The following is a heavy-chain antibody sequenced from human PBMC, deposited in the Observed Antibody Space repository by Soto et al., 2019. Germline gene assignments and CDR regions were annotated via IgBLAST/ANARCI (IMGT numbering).Heavy chain of an antibody. J-gene: IGHJ5*02. Sequence: GGSLRLSCTASGFTFGDYAMSWFRQAPGKGLEWVGFIRSKAYGGTTEYAASVKGRFTISRDDSKSIAYLQMNSLKTEDTAVYYCTRDYLTYYYGSGSYLRGNWFDPWGQGTLVTVSS. V-gene: IGHV3-49*03. CDR3: TRDYLTYYYGSGSYLRGNWFDP. D-gene: IGHD3-10*01. CDR2: IRSKAYGGTT. CDR1: GFTFGDYA.